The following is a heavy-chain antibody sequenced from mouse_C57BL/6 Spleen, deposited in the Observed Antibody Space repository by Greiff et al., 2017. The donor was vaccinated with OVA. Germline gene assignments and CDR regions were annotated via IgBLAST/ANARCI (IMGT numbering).Heavy chain of an antibody. CDR2: IDPSDSYT. J-gene: IGHJ4*01. D-gene: IGHD2-1*01. V-gene: IGHV1-50*01. CDR1: GYTFTSYW. Sequence: QVQLQQPGAELVKPGASVKLSCKASGYTFTSYWMQWVKQRPGQGLEWIGEIDPSDSYTNYNQKFKGKATLTVDTSSSTAYMQLSSLTSEDSAVYYCARERDGNYVGAMDYWGQVTSVTVSS. CDR3: ARERDGNYVGAMDY.